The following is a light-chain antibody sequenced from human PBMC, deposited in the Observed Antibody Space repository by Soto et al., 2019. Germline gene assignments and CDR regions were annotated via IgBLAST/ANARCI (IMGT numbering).Light chain of an antibody. CDR1: SSNIGKNY. Sequence: QSVLTQPPSASGTPGQRVTISCSGSSSNIGKNYVYWYQQLPGTAPKLPINRNNQRPSGVPDRFSGSKSGTSASLAISGLRSKDEADYYCAVWDGSLSGGVFGGGTKLTVL. CDR3: AVWDGSLSGGV. V-gene: IGLV1-47*01. CDR2: RNN. J-gene: IGLJ3*02.